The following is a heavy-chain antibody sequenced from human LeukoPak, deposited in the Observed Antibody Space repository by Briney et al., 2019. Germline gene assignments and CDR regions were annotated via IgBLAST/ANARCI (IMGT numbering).Heavy chain of an antibody. D-gene: IGHD6-13*01. CDR1: GGSISSSSYY. CDR2: IYYSGST. V-gene: IGHV4-39*07. Sequence: SETLSLTCTVSGGSISSSSYYWGWIRQPPGKGLEWIGSIYYSGSTYYNPSLKSRVTISVDTSKNQFSLKLSSVTAADTAVYYCARETRIAAAGSNLDYWGQGTLVTVSS. J-gene: IGHJ4*02. CDR3: ARETRIAAAGSNLDY.